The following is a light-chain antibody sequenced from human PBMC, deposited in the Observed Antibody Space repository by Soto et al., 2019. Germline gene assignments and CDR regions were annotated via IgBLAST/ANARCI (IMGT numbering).Light chain of an antibody. V-gene: IGKV1-5*03. CDR1: QSISSW. CDR2: KAS. CDR3: QQYHSYSLT. J-gene: IGKJ4*01. Sequence: GVRVTITCRASQSISSWLAWYQQKPGKAPRLLIYKASSLEGGVPSRFSGSGSGTDFTLTISSLQPDDFATYYCQQYHSYSLTFGGGTKVDI.